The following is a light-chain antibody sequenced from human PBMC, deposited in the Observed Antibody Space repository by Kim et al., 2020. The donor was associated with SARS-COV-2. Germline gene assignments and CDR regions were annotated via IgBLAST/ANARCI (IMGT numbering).Light chain of an antibody. V-gene: IGKV2-28*01. Sequence: IVMTQSPLSLPVTPGEPASISCRSSQSLLWSNGNNYVDWYLQKPGQSPQLLIYLGSNRASGVPDRFSGSGSGTDFTLRISRVEAEDVGVYYCMQVLRSPLTFGGGTKVDIK. CDR3: MQVLRSPLT. J-gene: IGKJ4*01. CDR2: LGS. CDR1: QSLLWSNGNNY.